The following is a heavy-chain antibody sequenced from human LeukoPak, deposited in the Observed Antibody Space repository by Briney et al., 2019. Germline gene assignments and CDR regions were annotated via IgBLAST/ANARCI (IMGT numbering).Heavy chain of an antibody. D-gene: IGHD6-19*01. Sequence: PSETLSLTCAVYGGSFSGYYWSWIRQPPGKGLEWIGEINQSGTTNYNPSLKSRVTISVDTSKNQFSLKLSSVTAADTAVYYCARGRVGRRHSSGWYKAPFDYWGQGTLVTVSS. CDR2: INQSGTT. CDR1: GGSFSGYY. CDR3: ARGRVGRRHSSGWYKAPFDY. J-gene: IGHJ4*02. V-gene: IGHV4-34*01.